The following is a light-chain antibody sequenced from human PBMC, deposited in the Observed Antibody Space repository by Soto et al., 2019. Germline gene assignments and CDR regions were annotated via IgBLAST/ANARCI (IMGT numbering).Light chain of an antibody. V-gene: IGKV3-15*01. CDR3: QQYDNYPLT. Sequence: EVVMTHSPATLSVSPCERATLSFRASQSVRSNLAWYQQKPGQAPRLLIYGASIRATGIPDRFSGSGSGTEFTLTISSLQSDDFATYYCQQYDNYPLTFGGGTKVDIK. CDR1: QSVRSN. CDR2: GAS. J-gene: IGKJ4*01.